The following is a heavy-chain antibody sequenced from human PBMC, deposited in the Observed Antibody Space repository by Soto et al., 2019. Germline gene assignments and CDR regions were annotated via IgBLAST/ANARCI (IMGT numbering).Heavy chain of an antibody. Sequence: SETLSLTCTVSGGSISSYYWSWIRQPPGKGLEWIGYIYYSGSTNYNPSLKSRVTISVDTSKNQFSLKLSSVTAADTAVYYCARVPDTAMVKRVTGDYYYYYGMDVWGQGTTVTVSS. CDR1: GGSISSYY. J-gene: IGHJ6*02. V-gene: IGHV4-59*01. CDR3: ARVPDTAMVKRVTGDYYYYYGMDV. CDR2: IYYSGST. D-gene: IGHD5-18*01.